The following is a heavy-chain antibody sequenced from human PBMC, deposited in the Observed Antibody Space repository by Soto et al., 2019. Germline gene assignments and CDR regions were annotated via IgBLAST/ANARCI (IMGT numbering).Heavy chain of an antibody. CDR2: IYYSGST. J-gene: IGHJ6*02. D-gene: IGHD3-10*01. V-gene: IGHV4-39*01. CDR1: GGSISSSSYY. CDR3: ATGTGIEYYYYYGMDV. Sequence: QLQLQESGPGLVKPSETLSLTCTVSGGSISSSSYYWGWIRQPPGKGLEWIGSIYYSGSTYYNPSLKSRVTISVDTSKNQFSLKLSSVTAADTAVYYCATGTGIEYYYYYGMDVWGQGTTVTVSS.